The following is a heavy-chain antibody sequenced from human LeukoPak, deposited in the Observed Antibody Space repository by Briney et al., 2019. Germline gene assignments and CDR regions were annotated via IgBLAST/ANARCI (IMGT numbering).Heavy chain of an antibody. V-gene: IGHV3-23*01. D-gene: IGHD3-10*01. CDR1: GGTFSSYS. Sequence: GGCLRIPCAASGGTFSSYSLSCLRRAAGKRLQEGVAISGSGGSTYYAASVKGRVTISRDNSKNTLYLGMSSLRDEKTAVYFCAKDSWVLWFGDRLGYFDYWGQGTLVTVSS. CDR3: AKDSWVLWFGDRLGYFDY. J-gene: IGHJ4*02. CDR2: ISGSGGST.